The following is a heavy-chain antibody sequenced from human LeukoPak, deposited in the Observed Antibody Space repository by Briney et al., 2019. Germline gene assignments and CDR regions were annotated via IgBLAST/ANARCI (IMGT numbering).Heavy chain of an antibody. CDR1: GGSFSGYY. D-gene: IGHD3-9*01. J-gene: IGHJ5*02. CDR3: ARGDDILTGYRSYNWFDP. Sequence: SETLSLTCAAYGGSFSGYYWSWIRQPPGKGLEWIGEINHSGSTNYNPSLKSRVTISVDTSKNQFSLKLSSVTAADTAVYYCARGDDILTGYRSYNWFDPWGQGTLVTVSS. V-gene: IGHV4-34*01. CDR2: INHSGST.